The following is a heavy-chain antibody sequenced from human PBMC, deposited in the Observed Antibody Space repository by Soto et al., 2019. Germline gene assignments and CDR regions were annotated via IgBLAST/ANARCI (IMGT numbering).Heavy chain of an antibody. J-gene: IGHJ4*02. Sequence: GGSLRLSCAASGFTFSSYWMHWVRQVPGKGLVWVSRIDPYGSGINYADSVKGRFTISRDNAKNTLNLQMNSLRVEDTAVYYCVRGAIYGGYGSDNWGQGTLVTVSS. CDR2: IDPYGSGI. V-gene: IGHV3-74*01. CDR1: GFTFSSYW. CDR3: VRGAIYGGYGSDN. D-gene: IGHD5-12*01.